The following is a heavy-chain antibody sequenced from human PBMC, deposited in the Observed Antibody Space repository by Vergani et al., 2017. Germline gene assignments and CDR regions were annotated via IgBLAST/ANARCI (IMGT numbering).Heavy chain of an antibody. CDR2: ICPGDSEV. D-gene: IGHD3-10*01. CDR1: GYIFSNFW. J-gene: IGHJ3*01. V-gene: IGHV5-51*01. Sequence: EKQLVQSGSETKKPGASVKISCQAFGYIFSNFWIGWVRQRPGRGLEWMGIICPGDSEVKSNPTFRGQVIFSVDTSVNTAYLQWRSLQASDTATYFCASGGHGSEEGGALQLWGQGTNIIVSS. CDR3: ASGGHGSEEGGALQL.